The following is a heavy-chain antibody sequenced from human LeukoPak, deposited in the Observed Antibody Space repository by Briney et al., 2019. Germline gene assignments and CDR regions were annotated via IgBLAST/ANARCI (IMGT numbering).Heavy chain of an antibody. J-gene: IGHJ4*02. CDR2: IYSSGST. CDR3: ARSTTELRI. Sequence: SETLSLTCTVSGGSISSYYWSWIRQPPGKGLEWIGYIYSSGSTNYNPSLNSRVTISVDTSKNQFSLKLRSVTAADTAVYYCARSTTELRIWGQGTLVTVSS. V-gene: IGHV4-4*08. D-gene: IGHD1-26*01. CDR1: GGSISSYY.